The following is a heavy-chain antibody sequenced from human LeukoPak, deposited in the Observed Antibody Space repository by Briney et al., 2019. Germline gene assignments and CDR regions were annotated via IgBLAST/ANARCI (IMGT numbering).Heavy chain of an antibody. CDR3: ARGRNNWFDP. CDR2: IYQSGST. J-gene: IGHJ5*02. CDR1: GDSISSGGYS. V-gene: IGHV4-30-2*01. Sequence: SETLSLTCAVSGDSISSGGYSWSWIRQPPGKGLEWIGYIYQSGSTYYNPSLRSRVTISVDRSNNQFSLKLSSVTAADTAVYYCARGRNNWFDPWGQGTLVTVFS.